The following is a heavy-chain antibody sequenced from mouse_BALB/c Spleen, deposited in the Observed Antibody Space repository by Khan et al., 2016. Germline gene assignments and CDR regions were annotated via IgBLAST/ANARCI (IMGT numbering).Heavy chain of an antibody. CDR1: GFTFSSYG. D-gene: IGHD1-1*01. Sequence: EVELVESGGGLVKPGGSLKLSCAASGFTFSSYGMSWVRQTPEKRLEWVATISGGGSYTSYPDSVQGRFTISRANVKNHLYLQMSSLRSEDTALYYSARNYGSSYPDYWGQGTSVTVSS. CDR2: ISGGGSYT. V-gene: IGHV5-9-2*01. J-gene: IGHJ4*01. CDR3: ARNYGSSYPDY.